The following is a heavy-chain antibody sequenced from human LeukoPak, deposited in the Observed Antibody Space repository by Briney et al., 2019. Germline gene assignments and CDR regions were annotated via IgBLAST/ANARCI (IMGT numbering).Heavy chain of an antibody. CDR3: AADIVGSQLH. V-gene: IGHV1-58*01. D-gene: IGHD1-26*01. CDR2: IVVGSGNT. Sequence: VASVKVSCKASGFTFSNSAVQWVRQARGQRLEWIGWIVVGSGNTNYAQKFQERVTIARDVSTNTAYMELSSLRSEDTAVYYCAADIVGSQLHWGQGTVVTVSS. CDR1: GFTFSNSA. J-gene: IGHJ4*02.